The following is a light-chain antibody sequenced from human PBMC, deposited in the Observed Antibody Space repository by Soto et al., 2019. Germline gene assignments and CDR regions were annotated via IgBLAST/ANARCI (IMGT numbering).Light chain of an antibody. J-gene: IGLJ2*01. Sequence: QSALTQPASVSGSPGQSITISCTGSSSDVGGYNYVSWYQQHPGEAPKLLIYDVTDRPSGVSQRFSGSKSGNTASLTISGLQAEDEADYYCSSYTTTSPVVFGGGTKLTVL. CDR2: DVT. CDR3: SSYTTTSPVV. CDR1: SSDVGGYNY. V-gene: IGLV2-14*03.